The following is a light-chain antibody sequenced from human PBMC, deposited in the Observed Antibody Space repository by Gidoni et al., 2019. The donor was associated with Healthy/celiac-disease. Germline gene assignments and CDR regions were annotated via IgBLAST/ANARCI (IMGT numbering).Light chain of an antibody. J-gene: IGLJ2*01. V-gene: IGLV3-1*01. CDR3: QAWDNTTAV. CDR2: QDS. CDR1: KLGDKY. Sequence: SYELTQPPSVSVSPGQTASITCSGAKLGDKYACWYQQKQGQSPVLVIYQDSKRPSGIPERFSGSNSGNTATLTISGTQAIDEADYYCQAWDNTTAVFGGGTKLTVL.